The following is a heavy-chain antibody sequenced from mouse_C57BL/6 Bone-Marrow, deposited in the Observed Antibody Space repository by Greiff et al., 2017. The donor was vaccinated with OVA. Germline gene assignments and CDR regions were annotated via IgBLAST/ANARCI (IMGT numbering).Heavy chain of an antibody. CDR1: GYTFTSYW. D-gene: IGHD1-1*01. CDR3: ARSEFITTVVAEGYFDY. CDR2: IHPNSGST. Sequence: QVHVKQPGAELVKPGASVKLSCKASGYTFTSYWMHWVKQRPGQGLEWIGMIHPNSGSTNYNEKFKSKATLTVDKSSSTAYMQLSSLTSEDSAVYYCARSEFITTVVAEGYFDYWGQGTTLTVSS. J-gene: IGHJ2*01. V-gene: IGHV1-64*01.